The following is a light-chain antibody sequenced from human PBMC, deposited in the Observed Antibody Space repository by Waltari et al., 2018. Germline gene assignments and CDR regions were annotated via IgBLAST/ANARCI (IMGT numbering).Light chain of an antibody. Sequence: SYELTQPPSVSVSPGQTARITCSGDALPKKYAYWYQQKSGQAPVLVIYEDSKRPSGIPERFSSSSSVTMATLTISGAQVEDEADYYCYSADSSGNHRVFGGGTKLTVL. CDR3: YSADSSGNHRV. CDR2: EDS. J-gene: IGLJ2*01. V-gene: IGLV3-10*01. CDR1: ALPKKY.